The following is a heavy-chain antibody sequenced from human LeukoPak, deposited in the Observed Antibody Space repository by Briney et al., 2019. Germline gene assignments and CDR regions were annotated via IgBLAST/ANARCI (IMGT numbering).Heavy chain of an antibody. CDR1: RFTFSNYW. J-gene: IGHJ4*02. V-gene: IGHV3-7*03. D-gene: IGHD1-26*01. CDR2: IKEDGSEK. Sequence: GGSLRLSCGASRFTFSNYWMSWVRQAPGEGLEWVANIKEDGSEKDYVDSVKGRFTISRDNAKNSLYLQMNSLRAEDTAVYYCAKDPIFSGSYGVFDYWGLGTLVTVSS. CDR3: AKDPIFSGSYGVFDY.